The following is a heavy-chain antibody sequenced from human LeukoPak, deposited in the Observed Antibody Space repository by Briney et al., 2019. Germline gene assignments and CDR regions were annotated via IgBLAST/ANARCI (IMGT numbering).Heavy chain of an antibody. CDR2: IWYDGSNK. J-gene: IGHJ4*02. CDR1: GFTFRSYG. CDR3: ARDRGYGIDY. D-gene: IGHD3-10*01. V-gene: IGHV3-33*01. Sequence: GGSLRLSCAASGFTFRSYGMHWVRQAPGRGLEWVAVIWYDGSNKYYADSVKGRFTISRDNSKNTLYLQMNSLRVEDTAVYYCARDRGYGIDYWGQGTLVTVSS.